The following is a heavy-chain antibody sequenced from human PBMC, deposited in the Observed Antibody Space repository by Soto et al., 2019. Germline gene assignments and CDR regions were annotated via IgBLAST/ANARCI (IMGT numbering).Heavy chain of an antibody. CDR1: GFSLTTSGVG. V-gene: IGHV2-5*02. D-gene: IGHD3-3*01. Sequence: QITLNESGPPVVRPTEPLTLTCRFSGFSLTTSGVGVGWIRQSPGKAPAWLALIYWDDDKRYSASLKSRLTITKDTSKSLVVLTVSDLDPTDTATYYCAHRVLRTVCGVVTTTAIYFDFWGQGTPVAVSS. CDR2: IYWDDDK. CDR3: AHRVLRTVCGVVTTTAIYFDF. J-gene: IGHJ4*02.